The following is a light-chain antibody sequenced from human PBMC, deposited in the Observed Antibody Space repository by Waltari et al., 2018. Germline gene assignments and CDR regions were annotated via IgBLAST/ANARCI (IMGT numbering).Light chain of an antibody. CDR3: ATWDDSLSGRV. Sequence: QSVLTQPPSTSGTPGQTVTISCSGSTSNIGTNTVTWYQLLPGTAPKTVIFVNYHRPSGVPDRFSASKSGASASLVISGRQSEDEADYFCATWDDSLSGRVFGGGTKVTVL. CDR1: TSNIGTNT. CDR2: VNY. V-gene: IGLV1-44*01. J-gene: IGLJ3*02.